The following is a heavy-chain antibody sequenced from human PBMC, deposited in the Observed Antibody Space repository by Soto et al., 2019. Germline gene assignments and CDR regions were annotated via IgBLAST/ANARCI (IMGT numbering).Heavy chain of an antibody. V-gene: IGHV5-51*01. Sequence: GESLKISCMGSGYKVSTWHNFTSYWIAWVRQMPGEGLEWMGIIYPGDSDTRYSPSFQGQVTISADKSISTTYLQWSSLKASDSAIYYCARQWRFDYWGQGTLVTVSS. CDR1: GYKVSTWHNFTSYW. CDR3: ARQWRFDY. CDR2: IYPGDSDT. J-gene: IGHJ4*02. D-gene: IGHD3-3*01.